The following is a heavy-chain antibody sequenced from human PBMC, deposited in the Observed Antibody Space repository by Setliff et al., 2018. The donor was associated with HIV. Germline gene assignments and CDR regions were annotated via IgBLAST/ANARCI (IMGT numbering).Heavy chain of an antibody. CDR1: GGSIRSHY. CDR3: ARLTTTYYYDSSAYYHPV. J-gene: IGHJ4*02. V-gene: IGHV4-34*01. CDR2: INHSGST. Sequence: SETLSLTCTVSGGSIRSHYWSWIRQPPGKGLEWIGEINHSGSTNYNPSLKSRVTISVDTSKNQFSLKLSSVTAADTAVFYCARLTTTYYYDSSAYYHPVWGQGTLVTVSS. D-gene: IGHD3-22*01.